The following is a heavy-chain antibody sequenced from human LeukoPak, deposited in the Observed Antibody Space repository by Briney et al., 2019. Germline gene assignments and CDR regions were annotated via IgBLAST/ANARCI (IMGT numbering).Heavy chain of an antibody. CDR2: IRGSGGGT. V-gene: IGHV3-23*01. D-gene: IGHD6-19*01. Sequence: GGSLRLSCAASGFTFSSYAMSWVRQAPGKGLEWVSAIRGSGGGTYYADSVKGRFTISRDNSENTLHLQMNSLRDEDTALYYCAKAGIGVVGYFDYWGQGTLVTVSS. CDR3: AKAGIGVVGYFDY. J-gene: IGHJ4*02. CDR1: GFTFSSYA.